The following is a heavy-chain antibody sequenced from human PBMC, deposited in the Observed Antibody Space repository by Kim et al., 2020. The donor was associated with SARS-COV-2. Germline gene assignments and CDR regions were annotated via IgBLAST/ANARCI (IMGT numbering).Heavy chain of an antibody. CDR3: AKAEYYDYVWGSPTPRDGGAFDI. Sequence: GGSLRLSCAASGFTFSSYAMSWVRQAPGKGLEWVSAISGSGGSTYYADSVKGRFTISRDNSKNTLYLQMNSLRAEDTAVYYCAKAEYYDYVWGSPTPRDGGAFDIWGQGTMVTVSS. D-gene: IGHD3-16*01. V-gene: IGHV3-23*01. CDR2: ISGSGGST. J-gene: IGHJ3*02. CDR1: GFTFSSYA.